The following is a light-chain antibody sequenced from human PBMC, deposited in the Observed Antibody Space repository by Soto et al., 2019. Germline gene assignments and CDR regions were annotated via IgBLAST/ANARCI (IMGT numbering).Light chain of an antibody. CDR2: GAS. CDR1: QSVSSSY. CDR3: QQNGSSPPYT. Sequence: EIVLTQSPGTLSLSPGERATLSCRASQSVSSSYLAWYQQKPGQAPRLLIYGASSTATGIPDRSSGSWAGTDFTLTISRLESEDFAVYYYQQNGSSPPYTVGQGTKLEIK. V-gene: IGKV3-20*01. J-gene: IGKJ2*01.